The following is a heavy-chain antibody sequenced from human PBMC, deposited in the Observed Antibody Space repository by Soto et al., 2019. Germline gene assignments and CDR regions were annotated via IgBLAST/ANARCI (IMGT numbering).Heavy chain of an antibody. CDR3: AREGFLYDFWSGYYLDY. D-gene: IGHD3-3*01. V-gene: IGHV3-30-3*01. CDR1: GFTFSSYA. J-gene: IGHJ4*02. CDR2: ISYDGSNK. Sequence: HPGGSLRLSCAASGFTFSSYAMHWVRQAPGKGLEWVAVISYDGSNKYYADSVKGRFTISRDNSKNTLYLQMNSLRAEDTAVYYCAREGFLYDFWSGYYLDYWGQGTLVTVSS.